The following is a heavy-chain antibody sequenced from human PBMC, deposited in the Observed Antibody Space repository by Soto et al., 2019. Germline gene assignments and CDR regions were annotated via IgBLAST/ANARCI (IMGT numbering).Heavy chain of an antibody. CDR1: GFTFSSYA. D-gene: IGHD6-19*01. CDR2: ISGSGGST. Sequence: GGSLRLSCAASGFTFSSYAMSWVRQAPGKGLEWVSAISGSGGSTYYADSVKGRFTISRDNSKNTLYLQMNSLRAEDTAVYYCAKDLSIAVAGTKFGHWGQGTLVTVSS. J-gene: IGHJ5*02. V-gene: IGHV3-23*01. CDR3: AKDLSIAVAGTKFGH.